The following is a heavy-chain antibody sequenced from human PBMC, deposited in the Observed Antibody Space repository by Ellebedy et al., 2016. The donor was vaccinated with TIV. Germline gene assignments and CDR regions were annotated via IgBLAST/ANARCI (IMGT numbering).Heavy chain of an antibody. CDR2: IIPIFGTA. V-gene: IGHV1-69*13. CDR3: ASRRDGPSYWFFDL. Sequence: AASVKVSCKASGGTFSSYAISWVRQAPGQGLEWMGGIIPIFGTANYAQKFQGRVTITADESTSTAYMELSSLRSEDTAVYYCASRRDGPSYWFFDLWGRGTLVTVSS. D-gene: IGHD5-24*01. CDR1: GGTFSSYA. J-gene: IGHJ2*01.